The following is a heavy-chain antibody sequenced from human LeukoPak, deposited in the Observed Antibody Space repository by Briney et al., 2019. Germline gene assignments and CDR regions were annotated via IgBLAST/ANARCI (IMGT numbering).Heavy chain of an antibody. CDR3: SRKVVGNDY. V-gene: IGHV4-34*01. J-gene: IGHJ4*02. Sequence: PSETLSLTCAVHGGSSFSSYYWSWIRQTPGGALEWIRQITHSGYTNSNTSLKSRVPLTIDPSKTQSPLRLTSVTAADTAVYYCSRKVVGNDYWGQGTLVTVSS. CDR2: ITHSGYT. CDR1: GGSSFSSYY. D-gene: IGHD3-22*01.